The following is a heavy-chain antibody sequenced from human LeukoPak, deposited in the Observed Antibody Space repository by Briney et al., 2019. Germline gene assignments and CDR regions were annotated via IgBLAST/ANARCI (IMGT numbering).Heavy chain of an antibody. V-gene: IGHV4-39*01. Sequence: SETLSLTCTVSGGSIRIANYYWEWIRQPPGKGLEWIGSIYYSGSTYYNPFLKSRVTISVDTSKNQLSLKLSSLTAADTAVYYCARRRFGEPTGNWGQGTLVTVSS. CDR2: IYYSGST. D-gene: IGHD3-10*01. J-gene: IGHJ4*02. CDR1: GGSIRIANYY. CDR3: ARRRFGEPTGN.